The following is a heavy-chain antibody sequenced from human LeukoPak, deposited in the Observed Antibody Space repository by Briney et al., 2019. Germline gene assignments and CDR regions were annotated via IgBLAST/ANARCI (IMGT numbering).Heavy chain of an antibody. CDR3: AKGYHNSWYSDYMDV. V-gene: IGHV3-30*02. CDR2: IRYDGSNK. CDR1: GFTFSDYG. D-gene: IGHD6-13*01. J-gene: IGHJ6*03. Sequence: PGGSLRLSCAASGFTFSDYGMHWVRQAPGKGLEWMTFIRYDGSNKYYADSVKGRFTISRDNSKNMLYLQMNSLRAEDTALYYCAKGYHNSWYSDYMDVWGKGTTVTVSS.